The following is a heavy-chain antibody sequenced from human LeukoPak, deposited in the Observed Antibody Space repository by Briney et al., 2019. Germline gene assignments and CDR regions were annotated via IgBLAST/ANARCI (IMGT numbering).Heavy chain of an antibody. CDR1: GYSLTDLS. D-gene: IGHD4-17*01. CDR2: FDPEDGEP. V-gene: IGHV1-24*01. Sequence: ASVKVSCKVSGYSLTDLSLHWVRQAPGKGLEGMGGFDPEDGEPIYAQKFQGRLSITEDTSKDTGYMGLRTLRSEDTALYYCAKSHGDYGLLDYWGQGTLVTVSS. J-gene: IGHJ4*02. CDR3: AKSHGDYGLLDY.